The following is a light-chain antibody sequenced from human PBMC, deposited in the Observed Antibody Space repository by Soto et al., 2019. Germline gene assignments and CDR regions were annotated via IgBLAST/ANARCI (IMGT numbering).Light chain of an antibody. Sequence: QSALSQPASVSGSPGQTITISCTGTSTDVGGYNAVSWYQHHPGKAPKLIIYEVTHRPSGVSDRFSASKSGNTASLTISGLQAEDEADYYCQSYDTPVYVFGGGTKLTVL. J-gene: IGLJ1*01. CDR3: QSYDTPVYV. CDR1: STDVGGYNA. CDR2: EVT. V-gene: IGLV2-14*01.